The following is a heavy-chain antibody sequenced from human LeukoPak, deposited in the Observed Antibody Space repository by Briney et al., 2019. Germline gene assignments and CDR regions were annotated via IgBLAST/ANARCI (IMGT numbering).Heavy chain of an antibody. CDR3: ARVYYGCKTPSPGGH. CDR2: INPKSGDT. D-gene: IGHD4-23*01. V-gene: IGHV1-2*02. Sequence: ASVKVSCKASGYTFTDYYIHWVRQAPGQGLEWMGWINPKSGDTNYEQKFQGRVTMTRDTSVRTAYMELSGLRSDDTAMYYCARVYYGCKTPSPGGHWGQGTLVTVSS. J-gene: IGHJ4*02. CDR1: GYTFTDYY.